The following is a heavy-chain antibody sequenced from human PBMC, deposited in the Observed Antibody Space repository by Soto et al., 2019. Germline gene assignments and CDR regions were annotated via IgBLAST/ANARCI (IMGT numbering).Heavy chain of an antibody. Sequence: PGGSLRLSCAASGFTFSDYYMIWIRQAPGKGLEWVPYISSSGSTIYYADSVKGRFTTSRDNAKNSLYLQMNSLRAEDTAVYYCARVRHPVYAYDYWGQGTLVTVSS. D-gene: IGHD2-8*01. CDR2: ISSSGSTI. CDR1: GFTFSDYY. CDR3: ARVRHPVYAYDY. J-gene: IGHJ4*02. V-gene: IGHV3-11*01.